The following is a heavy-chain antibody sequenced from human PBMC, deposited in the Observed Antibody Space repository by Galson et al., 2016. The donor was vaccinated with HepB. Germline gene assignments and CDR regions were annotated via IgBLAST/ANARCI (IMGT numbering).Heavy chain of an antibody. V-gene: IGHV1-69*13. CDR2: IIPIFGTA. CDR3: ARRLRLRNWLDP. Sequence: SVKVSCKASGGTFTSYAFSWVRQAPGQGLEWMGGIIPIFGTANYAQKFQGRVTITADESTSTAYMELSSLRSDDTAIYYCARRLRLRNWLDPWGQGALVTVSS. D-gene: IGHD4-17*01. J-gene: IGHJ5*02. CDR1: GGTFTSYA.